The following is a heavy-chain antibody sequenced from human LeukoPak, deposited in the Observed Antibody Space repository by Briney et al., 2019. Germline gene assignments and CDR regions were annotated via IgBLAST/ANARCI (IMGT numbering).Heavy chain of an antibody. CDR3: AKASDMPGRYCSGGSCYFGY. Sequence: GGSLRLSCAASGFTFSSYAMSWVRQAPGKGLEWVSAISGSGGSTYYADSVKGRFTISRDNSKNTLYQQMNSLRAEDKAVYYCAKASDMPGRYCSGGSCYFGYWGQGTLVTVSS. V-gene: IGHV3-23*01. D-gene: IGHD2-15*01. J-gene: IGHJ4*02. CDR2: ISGSGGST. CDR1: GFTFSSYA.